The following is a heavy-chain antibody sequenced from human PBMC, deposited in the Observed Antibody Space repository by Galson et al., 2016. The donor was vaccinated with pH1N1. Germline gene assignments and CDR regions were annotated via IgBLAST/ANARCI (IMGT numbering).Heavy chain of an antibody. V-gene: IGHV3-74*01. D-gene: IGHD4-17*01. CDR3: ARFAYGDYVKYSDL. CDR2: INSDGSST. Sequence: SLRLSCAASGFTFSSYWMHWVRQSPGKGLVWVSRINSDGSSTNYADSVKGRFTISRDNAKNTLYLQMNSLRAEDTAMYYCARFAYGDYVKYSDLWGRGTLVTVSS. CDR1: GFTFSSYW. J-gene: IGHJ2*01.